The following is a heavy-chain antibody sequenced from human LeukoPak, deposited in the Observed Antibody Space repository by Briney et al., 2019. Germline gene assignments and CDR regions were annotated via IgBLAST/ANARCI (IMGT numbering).Heavy chain of an antibody. CDR2: ISSSSYI. J-gene: IGHJ5*02. Sequence: PGGSLRLSCAASGFTFSSYSMNWVRQAPGKGLEWVSSISSSSYIYYADSVKGRFTISRDNAKNSLYLQMNSLRAEDTAVYYCAREQEGDDDYDILTGYYPSNWFDPWGQGTLVTVSS. V-gene: IGHV3-21*01. D-gene: IGHD3-9*01. CDR3: AREQEGDDDYDILTGYYPSNWFDP. CDR1: GFTFSSYS.